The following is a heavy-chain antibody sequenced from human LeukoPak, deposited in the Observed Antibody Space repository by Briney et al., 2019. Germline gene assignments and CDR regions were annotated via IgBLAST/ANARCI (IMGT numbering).Heavy chain of an antibody. V-gene: IGHV3-23*01. D-gene: IGHD3-10*01. Sequence: GGSLRLSCAASGFTFNNYAMTWVRQAPGKGLEWVSAISTGGAGTYYADSVKGRFTISRDNSKNMVYLQMNSLRAEDTAVYYCAKNRAYASGSYYDYWGQGTLVTVSS. CDR2: ISTGGAGT. CDR1: GFTFNNYA. CDR3: AKNRAYASGSYYDY. J-gene: IGHJ4*02.